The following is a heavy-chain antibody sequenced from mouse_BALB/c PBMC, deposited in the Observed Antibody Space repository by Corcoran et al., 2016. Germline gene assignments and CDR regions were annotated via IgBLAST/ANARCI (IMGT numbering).Heavy chain of an antibody. Sequence: EVQLQQSGPELVKPGASVKISCKASGYSFTGYYMHWVKQSHVKSLEWIGRINPYNGATSYNQNFKDKASLTVDKSSSTAYMDLHSLTSEDSAVYYCARGALLRYFDYWGQGTTLTVSS. V-gene: IGHV1-26*01. CDR3: ARGALLRYFDY. D-gene: IGHD1-1*01. J-gene: IGHJ2*01. CDR1: GYSFTGYY. CDR2: INPYNGAT.